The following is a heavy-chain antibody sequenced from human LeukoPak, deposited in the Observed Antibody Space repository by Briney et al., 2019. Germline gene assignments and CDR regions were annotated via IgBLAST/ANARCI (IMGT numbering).Heavy chain of an antibody. CDR2: ISTYNGNT. CDR1: GYSDNFYG. D-gene: IGHD2-2*01. J-gene: IGHJ4*02. Sequence: GASVKVSCKTSGYSDNFYGITWVRQVAGQGLEWMGWISTYNGNTNYAQKLQGRVTMTTDTSTSTAYMELRSLRSDDTAVYYCASSSRWSSTIAFDYWGQGTLVTVSS. CDR3: ASSSRWSSTIAFDY. V-gene: IGHV1-18*01.